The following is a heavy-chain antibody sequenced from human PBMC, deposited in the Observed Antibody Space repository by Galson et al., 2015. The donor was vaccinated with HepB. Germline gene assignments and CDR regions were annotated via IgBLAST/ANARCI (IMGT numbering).Heavy chain of an antibody. D-gene: IGHD6-13*01. V-gene: IGHV1-69*13. CDR3: ARWAGSRWYGPLDY. Sequence: SVKVSCKASGDSFSTYAISWVRQAPGQGLEWMGGIIPMFGTGKYAQKFQGRVTITADESLRTVYMELSALRSEDTAIYYCARWAGSRWYGPLDYWGQGTLLTVSS. CDR1: GDSFSTYA. CDR2: IIPMFGTG. J-gene: IGHJ4*02.